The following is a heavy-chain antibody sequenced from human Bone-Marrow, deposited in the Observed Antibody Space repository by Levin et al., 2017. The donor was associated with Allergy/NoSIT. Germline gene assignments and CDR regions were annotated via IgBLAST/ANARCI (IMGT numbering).Heavy chain of an antibody. Sequence: SQTLSLTCGVSDDSISSSNWWTWVRQPPGKGLEWIGEIYHSGSSNYNPSLKSRVTISVEKSKNQFSLKLSSVTAADTAVYYCARRNVLAPGEDWFDPWGQGTLVTVSS. CDR3: ARRNVLAPGEDWFDP. CDR1: DDSISSSNW. V-gene: IGHV4-4*02. CDR2: IYHSGSS. J-gene: IGHJ5*02. D-gene: IGHD7-27*01.